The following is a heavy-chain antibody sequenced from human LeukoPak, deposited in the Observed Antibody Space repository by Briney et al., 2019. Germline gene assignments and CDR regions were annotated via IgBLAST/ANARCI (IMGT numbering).Heavy chain of an antibody. CDR2: IYYSGST. CDR1: GGSISSADYY. J-gene: IGHJ4*02. D-gene: IGHD6-19*01. Sequence: PSETLSLTCTLSGGSISSADYYWNWIRQHPGRGLEWIGNIYYSGSTFYNPSLKSRVTMSVDTSKDQFSLKLSSVTAADSAVYYCARGYTTGWPPTTNFDRWGQGTLVTVSS. V-gene: IGHV4-31*03. CDR3: ARGYTTGWPPTTNFDR.